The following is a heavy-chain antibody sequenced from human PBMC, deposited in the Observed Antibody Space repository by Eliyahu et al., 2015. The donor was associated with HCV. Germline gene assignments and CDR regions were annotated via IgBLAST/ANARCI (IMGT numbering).Heavy chain of an antibody. CDR3: ARQGSVDSALVPDS. CDR2: IDPDDSYT. D-gene: IGHD5-18*01. Sequence: EVQLVQSGAEVKKPGESLRISCKGFGYNFPDYWLNWVRRTPGKGLEWMGRIDPDDSYTNYSPSLQGHVTLSVDKSVSTAYLQWSSLKASDTATYFCARQGSVDSALVPDSWGQGTLVIVSA. CDR1: GYNFPDYW. J-gene: IGHJ4*02. V-gene: IGHV5-10-1*03.